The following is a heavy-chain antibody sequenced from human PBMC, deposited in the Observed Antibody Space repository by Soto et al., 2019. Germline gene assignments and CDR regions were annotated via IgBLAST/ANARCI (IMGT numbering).Heavy chain of an antibody. Sequence: GGSLRLSCAASGFTFSSYWMSWVRQAPGKGLEWVANIKQDGSEKYYVDSVKGRFTISRDNAKNSLYLQMNSLRAEDTDVYYCARDLGLTRPGYYYGSGSAFNWFDPWGQGTLVTVSS. CDR3: ARDLGLTRPGYYYGSGSAFNWFDP. J-gene: IGHJ5*02. V-gene: IGHV3-7*01. D-gene: IGHD3-10*01. CDR2: IKQDGSEK. CDR1: GFTFSSYW.